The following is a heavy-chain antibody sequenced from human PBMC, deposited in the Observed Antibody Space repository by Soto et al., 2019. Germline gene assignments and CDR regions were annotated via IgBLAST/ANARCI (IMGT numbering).Heavy chain of an antibody. J-gene: IGHJ5*02. CDR3: AKSSFTNLITDP. CDR1: GLTFRSYA. V-gene: IGHV3-23*01. D-gene: IGHD2-2*01. Sequence: GSLRLSCAASGLTFRSYAMNWVRQAPGKGLEWVSAISGSGGSTYYADSVKGRFTISRDNSKNTLYLQMNSLRAEDTAVYYCAKSSFTNLITDPWGQGTLVTVSS. CDR2: ISGSGGST.